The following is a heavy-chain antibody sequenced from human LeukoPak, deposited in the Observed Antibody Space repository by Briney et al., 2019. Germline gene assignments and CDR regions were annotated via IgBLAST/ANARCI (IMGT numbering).Heavy chain of an antibody. J-gene: IGHJ5*02. V-gene: IGHV4-34*01. CDR2: INHSGST. D-gene: IGHD6-19*01. CDR3: ARDSSIPGAVAGP. CDR1: GGSFSGYY. Sequence: SETLSLTCAVYGGSFSGYYWSWIRQPPGKGLEWIGEINHSGSTNYNPSLKSRVTISVDTSKNQFSLKLSSVTAADTAVYYCARDSSIPGAVAGPWGQGTLVTVSS.